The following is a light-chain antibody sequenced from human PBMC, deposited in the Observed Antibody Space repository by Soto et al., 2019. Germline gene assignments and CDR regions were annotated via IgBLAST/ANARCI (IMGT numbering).Light chain of an antibody. Sequence: AIQMTQSPSSLSASVVDGVTITCRASQGIRNDLAWYQQKPGEAPNLLIYAASTLQSGVPSRFSGSGSGTDFTLTITSLQPEDFATYYCLQDYSFPWTFGQGTKVDIK. J-gene: IGKJ1*01. CDR1: QGIRND. CDR2: AAS. CDR3: LQDYSFPWT. V-gene: IGKV1-6*01.